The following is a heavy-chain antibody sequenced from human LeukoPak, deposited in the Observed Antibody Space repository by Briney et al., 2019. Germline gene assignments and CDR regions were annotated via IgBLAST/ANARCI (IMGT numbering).Heavy chain of an antibody. J-gene: IGHJ4*02. CDR1: RLIYRSYN. Sequence: PGGSQRLLCGASRLIYRSYNVHCVRRARGKGLEGVSSISNRRSYIYYAGTMKGRFTISGNNAKNSVYLQMNSLGAEDPAVYYFARGTYDFRGGYYMGHNGHWGQGTLVTVSS. D-gene: IGHD3-3*01. CDR3: ARGTYDFRGGYYMGHNGH. V-gene: IGHV3-21*01. CDR2: ISNRRSYI.